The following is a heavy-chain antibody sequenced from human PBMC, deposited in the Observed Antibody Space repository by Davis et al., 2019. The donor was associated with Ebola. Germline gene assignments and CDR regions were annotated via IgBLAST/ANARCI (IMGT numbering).Heavy chain of an antibody. J-gene: IGHJ6*04. CDR3: ARGRSGSWEPNHFYGMDV. CDR2: ISVRSNYI. D-gene: IGHD1-26*01. V-gene: IGHV3-21*01. Sequence: GESLKISCAASGFSFSTYSMNWVRQTPGKGLEWVSSISVRSNYIYYADSVRGRFTLSRDNTKNSLVLQLNSLEVADTAIYYCARGRSGSWEPNHFYGMDVWGEGTAVTVSS. CDR1: GFSFSTYS.